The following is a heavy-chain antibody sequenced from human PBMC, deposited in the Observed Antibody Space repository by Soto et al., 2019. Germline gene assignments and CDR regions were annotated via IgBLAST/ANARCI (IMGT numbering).Heavy chain of an antibody. J-gene: IGHJ5*02. CDR1: GGSISSYY. CDR3: ARDLSEEGFDP. V-gene: IGHV4-59*01. CDR2: IYYSGST. Sequence: ETLSLTCTVSGGSISSYYWSWIRQPPGKGLEWIGYIYYSGSTNYNPSLKSRVTISVDTSKNQLSLKLSSVTAADTAVYYCARDLSEEGFDPWGQGTLVTVSS.